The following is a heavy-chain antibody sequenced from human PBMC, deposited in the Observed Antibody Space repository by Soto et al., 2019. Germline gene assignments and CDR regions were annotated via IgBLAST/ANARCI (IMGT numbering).Heavy chain of an antibody. J-gene: IGHJ4*02. V-gene: IGHV3-30*03. D-gene: IGHD6-19*01. Sequence: QVRLVESGGGVVQPGRSLRLSCAACGYNFGVVGMHWVRQAPGKGLEWLSVLSYEGSEEYYADSVRGRFTISRDNSKNTLFLQMDSLRVDDTGVYYCALTRRSSLLEVAGPGFEYWGQGTLVTFS. CDR1: GYNFGVVG. CDR2: LSYEGSEE. CDR3: ALTRRSSLLEVAGPGFEY.